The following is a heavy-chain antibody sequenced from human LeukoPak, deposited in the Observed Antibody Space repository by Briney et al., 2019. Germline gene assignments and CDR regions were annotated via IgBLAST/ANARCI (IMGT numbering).Heavy chain of an antibody. Sequence: GGSLRLSCAASGFTSSTYSMNWVRQAPGKGLEWVASIATSSDYIYYAGSLQGRFTISRDNAKNSLYLHMNSLRPDDTAVYYCARGRSITILRGVAISDGFDIWGQGTKVTVS. J-gene: IGHJ3*02. D-gene: IGHD3-10*01. CDR2: IATSSDYI. V-gene: IGHV3-21*06. CDR3: ARGRSITILRGVAISDGFDI. CDR1: GFTSSTYS.